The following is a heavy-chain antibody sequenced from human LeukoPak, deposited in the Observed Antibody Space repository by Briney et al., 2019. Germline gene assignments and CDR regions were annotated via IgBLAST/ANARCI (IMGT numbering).Heavy chain of an antibody. CDR3: AREDSDYGPQDH. CDR2: IRGNGGNA. D-gene: IGHD3-10*01. J-gene: IGHJ4*02. V-gene: IGHV3-64*01. Sequence: GGSLRLSCAASGFTFSNFAMHWVRQAPGKGLEFVSGIRGNGGNAYYAKSVKGRFTISRDNSKNTLYLQMGSLRTEDMAVYYCAREDSDYGPQDHWGQGTLVTVSS. CDR1: GFTFSNFA.